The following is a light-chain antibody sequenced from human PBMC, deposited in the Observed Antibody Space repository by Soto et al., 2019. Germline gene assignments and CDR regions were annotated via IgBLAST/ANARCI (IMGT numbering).Light chain of an antibody. Sequence: DVQMTQSPSTLSAFVGDRVTITCRASKSISSWLAWYQQRPGKAPKLLIYKASTLKSGVPSRFSGSGSGTEFTLTISSLQPDDFATYYCQKYNTYSWTFGPGTKVEI. J-gene: IGKJ1*01. CDR2: KAS. V-gene: IGKV1-5*03. CDR3: QKYNTYSWT. CDR1: KSISSW.